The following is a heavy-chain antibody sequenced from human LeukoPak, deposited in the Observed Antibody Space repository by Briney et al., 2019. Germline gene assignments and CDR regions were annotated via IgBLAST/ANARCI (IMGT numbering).Heavy chain of an antibody. J-gene: IGHJ4*02. D-gene: IGHD5-18*01. V-gene: IGHV3-21*01. CDR1: GFTFSSYS. CDR2: ISSSSSYI. Sequence: GGSLRLSCAASGFTFSSYSMNWVRQAPGKGLEWVSSISSSSSYIYYADSVKGRFTISRDNAKNTLYLQMNSLRAEDTAVYYCAREVDTAMVKDYWGQGTLVTVSS. CDR3: AREVDTAMVKDY.